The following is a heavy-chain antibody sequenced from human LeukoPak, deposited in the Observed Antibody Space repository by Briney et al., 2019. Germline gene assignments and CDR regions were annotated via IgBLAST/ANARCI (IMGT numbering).Heavy chain of an antibody. Sequence: GGSLRLSCAPSRFTFSDYYFSWIRQPPGKGLEWVSYISSSGSTIHYADSVRGRFTISRDNAKNSLYLQMNSLRAEDTAVYYCATLGGDPDFWGQGTLVTVSS. CDR1: RFTFSDYY. CDR3: ATLGGDPDF. V-gene: IGHV3-11*01. CDR2: ISSSGSTI. D-gene: IGHD3-16*01. J-gene: IGHJ4*02.